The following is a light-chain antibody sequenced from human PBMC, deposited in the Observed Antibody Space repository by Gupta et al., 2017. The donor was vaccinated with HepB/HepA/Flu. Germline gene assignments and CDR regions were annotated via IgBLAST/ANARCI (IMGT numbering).Light chain of an antibody. CDR3: QQSYRTPSS. CDR1: QSISSY. CDR2: AAS. Sequence: DIQMTQSPSSLSASVGDRVTITCRASQSISSYLNWYQQKPGKAPKLLIDAASSLQSGVPSRFSGSGSGTDCTLTSSSLQPEDFATYYCQQSYRTPSSCGQGTKLEIK. V-gene: IGKV1-39*01. J-gene: IGKJ2*04.